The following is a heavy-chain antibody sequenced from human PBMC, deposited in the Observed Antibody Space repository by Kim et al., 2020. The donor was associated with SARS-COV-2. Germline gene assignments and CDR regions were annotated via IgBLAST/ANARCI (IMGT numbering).Heavy chain of an antibody. Sequence: SETLYLTCTVSGGSISSSSYYWGWIRQPPGKGLEWIGSIYYSGSTYYNPSLKSRVTISVDTSKNQFSLKLSSVTAADTAVYYCARVVWDIVVVPAARRLYYCDYWGQGTLVTVSS. D-gene: IGHD2-2*01. V-gene: IGHV4-39*07. CDR2: IYYSGST. CDR1: GGSISSSSYY. J-gene: IGHJ4*02. CDR3: ARVVWDIVVVPAARRLYYCDY.